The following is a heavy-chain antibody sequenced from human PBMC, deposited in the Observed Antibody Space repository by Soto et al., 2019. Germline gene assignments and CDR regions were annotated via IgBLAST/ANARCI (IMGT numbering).Heavy chain of an antibody. V-gene: IGHV3-30*18. J-gene: IGHJ5*02. CDR3: AKSPSVVLVPSTLGGNNWFDP. CDR2: IRYDGNNK. D-gene: IGHD2-15*01. CDR1: GFPFDDYA. Sequence: PGGSLRLSCAASGFPFDDYAMYWVRRTPGKGLEWVSGIRYDGNNKYYTDSMKGRFTISRDNSKNTLYLQMNSLRAEDTAVYFCAKSPSVVLVPSTLGGNNWFDPWGQGTLVTVSS.